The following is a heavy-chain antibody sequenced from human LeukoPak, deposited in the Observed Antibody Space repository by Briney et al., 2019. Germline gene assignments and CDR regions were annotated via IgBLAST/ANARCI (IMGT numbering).Heavy chain of an antibody. J-gene: IGHJ4*02. V-gene: IGHV3-49*04. Sequence: PGRSLRLSCTASGFTFGHYAMSWVRQAPGKGLEWVGFIRSKDYGGTTEYAASVQGRFTISRDDSKTIAYLQMNSLKTKDSAVYYCTSPYCSGGTCYRSFDYWGQGTVVTVSS. CDR3: TSPYCSGGTCYRSFDY. CDR2: IRSKDYGGTT. D-gene: IGHD2-15*01. CDR1: GFTFGHYA.